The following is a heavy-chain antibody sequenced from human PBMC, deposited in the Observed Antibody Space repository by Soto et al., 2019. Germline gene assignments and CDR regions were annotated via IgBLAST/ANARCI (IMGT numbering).Heavy chain of an antibody. D-gene: IGHD5-18*01. CDR2: TYYRSKWYN. CDR1: VDSVSSNSSS. V-gene: IGHV6-1*01. Sequence: SQTLSLTFVISVDSVSSNSSSWNWIRQSPSRGLEWLGRTYYRSKWYNDYAVSVKSRITINPDTSKNQFSLQLNSVTPEDTAVYYCARGGGYSYELTGYYYYGMDVWGQGTTVTVS. CDR3: ARGGGYSYELTGYYYYGMDV. J-gene: IGHJ6*02.